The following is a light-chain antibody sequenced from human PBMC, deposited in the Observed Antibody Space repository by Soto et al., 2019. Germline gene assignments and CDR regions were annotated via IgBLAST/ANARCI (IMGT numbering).Light chain of an antibody. V-gene: IGLV4-69*01. CDR1: SGHSSYA. J-gene: IGLJ2*01. CDR3: QTWGAGFSVV. Sequence: QLVLTQSPSASASLGASVKLTCTLSSGHSSYAIAWHQQQPEKGPRYLMKVNTDGSHNKGDVIPDRFSGSSSGAERYLTIASLRSEDEADYYCQTWGAGFSVVFGGGTKLTVL. CDR2: VNTDGSH.